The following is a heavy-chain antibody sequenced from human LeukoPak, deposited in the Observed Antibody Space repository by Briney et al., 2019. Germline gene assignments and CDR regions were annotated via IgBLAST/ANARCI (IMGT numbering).Heavy chain of an antibody. Sequence: TGGSLRLSCAASGFIFSDYSLHWVRQAPGKGLEWVAVTLYDGSMAYYADSVKGRFTISRDKSKNTLYLQMNSLRAEDTAVYYCARDMDVWGKGTTVTVSS. V-gene: IGHV3-30*04. J-gene: IGHJ6*04. CDR3: ARDMDV. CDR2: TLYDGSMA. CDR1: GFIFSDYS.